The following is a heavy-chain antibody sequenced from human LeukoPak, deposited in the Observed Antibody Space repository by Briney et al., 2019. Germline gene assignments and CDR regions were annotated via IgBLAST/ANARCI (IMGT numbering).Heavy chain of an antibody. J-gene: IGHJ6*03. CDR2: IYYSGST. Sequence: PSETLSLTCTVSGGSISSGSYYWSWIRQPPGKGLEWIGYIYYSGSTNYNPSLKSRVTISVDTSKNQFSLKLSSVTAADTAVYYCARGEEDCTNGVCYTIGYYYMDVWGKGTTVTVSS. CDR3: ARGEEDCTNGVCYTIGYYYMDV. V-gene: IGHV4-61*01. CDR1: GGSISSGSYY. D-gene: IGHD2-8*01.